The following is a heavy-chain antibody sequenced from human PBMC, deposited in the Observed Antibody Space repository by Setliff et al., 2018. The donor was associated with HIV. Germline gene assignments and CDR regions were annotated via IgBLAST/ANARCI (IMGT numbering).Heavy chain of an antibody. CDR3: ARDPAGS. V-gene: IGHV3-9*01. CDR2: ITWNSGNV. CDR1: GFTFDDYG. D-gene: IGHD6-19*01. Sequence: PGGSLRLSCAASGFTFDDYGMHWVRQAPGKGLEWVSNITWNSGNVVYVDSVKGRFTISRDNAKNSLYLQMNSLRAEDTAVYYCARDPAGSWGQGTLVTVS. J-gene: IGHJ5*02.